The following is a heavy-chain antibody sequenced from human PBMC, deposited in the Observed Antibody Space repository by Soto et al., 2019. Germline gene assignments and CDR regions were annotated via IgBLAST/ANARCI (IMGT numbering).Heavy chain of an antibody. J-gene: IGHJ5*02. D-gene: IGHD3-10*01. Sequence: PSETLSLTCAVYGGSFSGYYWSWIRQPPGKGLEWIGEINHSGSTNYNPSLKSRVTISVDTSKNQFSLKLSSVTAADTAVYYCARAPLLWANWFDPWGQGTLVTVSS. CDR3: ARAPLLWANWFDP. V-gene: IGHV4-34*01. CDR2: INHSGST. CDR1: GGSFSGYY.